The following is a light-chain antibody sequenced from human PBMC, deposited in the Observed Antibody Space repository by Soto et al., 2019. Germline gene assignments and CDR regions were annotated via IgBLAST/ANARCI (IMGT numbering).Light chain of an antibody. Sequence: DIVMTQSPDSLAVSLGERATINCKSSQGVLYSSNNRNYLAWYQQKPGQPPKLLIYWASTRESGVPDRFSGSGSGTDFTLTISSLQAEDVAVYYCQQYYTTPFTFGPGTKWISN. CDR2: WAS. CDR1: QGVLYSSNNRNY. J-gene: IGKJ3*01. V-gene: IGKV4-1*01. CDR3: QQYYTTPFT.